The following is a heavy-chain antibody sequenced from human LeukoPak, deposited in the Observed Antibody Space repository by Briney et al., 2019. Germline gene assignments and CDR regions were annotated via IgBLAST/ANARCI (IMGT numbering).Heavy chain of an antibody. CDR3: ATRNYNRPFDY. Sequence: GGSLRLSCAASGFTFSDYWMHCVRHAPGKGLVCVSRIKSDGGLTNYADSVKGRFTTSRDTTKNTLYLQLNSLRAEDTAVYYSATRNYNRPFDYWGQGTLVTVSS. J-gene: IGHJ4*02. D-gene: IGHD1-7*01. V-gene: IGHV3-74*01. CDR1: GFTFSDYW. CDR2: IKSDGGLT.